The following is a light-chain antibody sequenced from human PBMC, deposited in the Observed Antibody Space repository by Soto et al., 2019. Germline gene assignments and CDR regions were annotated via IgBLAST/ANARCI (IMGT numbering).Light chain of an antibody. CDR3: QQYNNWPPWT. CDR2: DAS. V-gene: IGKV3-15*01. J-gene: IGKJ1*01. CDR1: QRVSRN. Sequence: ATLSVSPWERATLSCMASQRVSRNLAWYQQKPGQDPRLLIYDASTRATGIPDRFSGSGSETEFTLTISSLQSEDYAIYYCQQYNNWPPWTFGQGTKVDNK.